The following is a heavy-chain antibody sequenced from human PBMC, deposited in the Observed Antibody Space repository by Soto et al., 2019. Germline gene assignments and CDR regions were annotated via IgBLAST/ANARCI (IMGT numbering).Heavy chain of an antibody. J-gene: IGHJ4*02. CDR1: GFTVSSNS. V-gene: IGHV3-53*01. Sequence: PGGSLRLSCAASGFTVSSNSMSWVRQAPGKGLEWVSLIYTDGGTYYGDSVKGRFTISRDTSKNTLSLQMTSLRADDTAVYYCETDTSMLGAPFHYWGQGTLVTVSS. CDR2: IYTDGGT. D-gene: IGHD3-16*01. CDR3: ETDTSMLGAPFHY.